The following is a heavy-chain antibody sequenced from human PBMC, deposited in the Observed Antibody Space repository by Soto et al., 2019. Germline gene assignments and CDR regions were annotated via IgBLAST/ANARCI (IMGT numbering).Heavy chain of an antibody. CDR1: GGSTSSSLYQ. CDR2: IYHSGST. V-gene: IGHV4-39*07. CDR3: ASHLGATRGPFDF. J-gene: IGHJ4*02. D-gene: IGHD1-26*01. Sequence: PSETLSLTCSVSGGSTSSSLYQWVWIRQPPGKGLEWIGEIYHSGSTNYNPSLQSRVTVSIDKSKNQFSLSLSSVTAADTAIYYCASHLGATRGPFDFWGQGILVTVSS.